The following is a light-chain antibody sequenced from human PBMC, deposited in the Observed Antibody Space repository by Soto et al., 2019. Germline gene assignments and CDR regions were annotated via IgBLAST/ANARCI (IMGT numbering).Light chain of an antibody. V-gene: IGLV2-14*01. CDR2: EVS. J-gene: IGLJ1*01. CDR1: SGDIGGYNY. Sequence: QSALTQPASVSGSPGQSITISCTGTSGDIGGYNYVSWYQQHPGKAPKLMIYEVSNRPSGVSNRFSGSKSGNTASLTISGLQAEDETDYYCFSYTSSGTYVFGTGTKVTVL. CDR3: FSYTSSGTYV.